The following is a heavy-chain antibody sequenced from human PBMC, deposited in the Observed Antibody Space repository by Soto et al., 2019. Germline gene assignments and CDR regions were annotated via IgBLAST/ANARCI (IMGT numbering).Heavy chain of an antibody. CDR1: GGSISSSSYY. V-gene: IGHV4-39*01. J-gene: IGHJ4*02. CDR2: IYYSGST. D-gene: IGHD3-9*01. Sequence: QLQLQESGPGLVKPSEALSLTCSVSGGSISSSSYYWGWIRQPPGKGLEWIGSIYYSGSTYYNPSLKSRVTISIDKSKNQSSLKLSSLTDADTAVYYCARLEGLATISYYFDFWGQGTLVTVSS. CDR3: ARLEGLATISYYFDF.